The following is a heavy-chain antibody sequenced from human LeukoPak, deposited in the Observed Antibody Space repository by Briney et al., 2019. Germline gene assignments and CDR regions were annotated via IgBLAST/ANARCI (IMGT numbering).Heavy chain of an antibody. V-gene: IGHV1-18*01. CDR2: ISAYNGNT. D-gene: IGHD1-26*01. CDR3: ASRRGSYSYAFDI. Sequence: ASVKVSCKASGGTFSSYDINWVRQAPGQGLEWMGWISAYNGNTNYAQKLQGRVTMTTDTSTSTAYMELRSLRSDDTAVYYCASRRGSYSYAFDIWGQGTMVTVSS. CDR1: GGTFSSYD. J-gene: IGHJ3*02.